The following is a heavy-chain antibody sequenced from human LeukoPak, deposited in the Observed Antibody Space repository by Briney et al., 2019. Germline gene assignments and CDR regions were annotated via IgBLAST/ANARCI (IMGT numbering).Heavy chain of an antibody. CDR3: ARPLYYCGSGSYEY. D-gene: IGHD3-10*01. CDR2: ISAYNGNT. Sequence: ASVKVSCKASGYTFTSYGISWVRQAPGQGLEWMGWISAYNGNTNYAQKLQGRVTMTTDTSTSTAYMELRSLRSDDTAVYYCARPLYYCGSGSYEYWGQGTLVTVSS. V-gene: IGHV1-18*01. CDR1: GYTFTSYG. J-gene: IGHJ4*02.